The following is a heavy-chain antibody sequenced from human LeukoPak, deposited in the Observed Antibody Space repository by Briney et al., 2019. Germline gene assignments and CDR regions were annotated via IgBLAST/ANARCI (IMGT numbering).Heavy chain of an antibody. Sequence: PGGSLRLSCAASGFTFSSYSMNWVRQAPGKGLEWVSSISSSSSHIYYADSVKGRFTISRDNAKNSLYLQMNSLRAEDTAVYYCARHPLVGATLIDYWGQGTLVTVSS. D-gene: IGHD1-26*01. CDR3: ARHPLVGATLIDY. CDR2: ISSSSSHI. CDR1: GFTFSSYS. V-gene: IGHV3-21*01. J-gene: IGHJ4*02.